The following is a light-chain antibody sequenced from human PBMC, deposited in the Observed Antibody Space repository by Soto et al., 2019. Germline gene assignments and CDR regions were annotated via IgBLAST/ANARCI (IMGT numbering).Light chain of an antibody. CDR3: QQYDSSPAT. J-gene: IGKJ1*01. V-gene: IGKV3-20*01. CDR2: ETS. CDR1: QSVRKY. Sequence: EVLLTQSPVTLSLPPGERATLSCRASQSVRKYLAWYQQKRGQPPRLLIHETSSRATGVPARFSGSASGTDLTLTISRVEPEDFAVYYCQQYDSSPATFGQGTKV.